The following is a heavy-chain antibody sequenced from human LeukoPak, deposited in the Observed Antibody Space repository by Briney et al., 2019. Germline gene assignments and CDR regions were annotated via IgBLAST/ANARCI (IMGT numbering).Heavy chain of an antibody. V-gene: IGHV3-23*01. D-gene: IGHD6-19*01. J-gene: IGHJ4*02. CDR3: AKDVVTDSGWDLDY. Sequence: GGSLRLSCAASGFTFSTYSMTWVRQGPGKGLEWVSSIYPRGDSTFYADSVKGRFTISRDNSKNTLYLQMSSLRTGDTAIYYSAKDVVTDSGWDLDYWGQGTLVTVSS. CDR2: IYPRGDST. CDR1: GFTFSTYS.